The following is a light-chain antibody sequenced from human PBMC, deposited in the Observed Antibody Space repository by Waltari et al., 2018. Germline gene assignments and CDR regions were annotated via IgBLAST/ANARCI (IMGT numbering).Light chain of an antibody. CDR2: DAS. CDR3: QQSRNWPLT. CDR1: QSVSSY. Sequence: EIVLTQSPATLSLSPGERATLSCGASQSVSSYLAWYQQKPGQAPRLLNYDASNRATGIPVRFSGSGSGTDFTLTISSLEPEDSAVYYCQQSRNWPLTFGGGTKVEIK. J-gene: IGKJ4*01. V-gene: IGKV3-11*01.